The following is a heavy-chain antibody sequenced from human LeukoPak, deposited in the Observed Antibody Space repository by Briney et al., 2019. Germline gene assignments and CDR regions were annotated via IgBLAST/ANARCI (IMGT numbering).Heavy chain of an antibody. CDR1: GYTFTAYY. D-gene: IGHD3-10*01. CDR2: INPNSGGT. CDR3: ARDLEGYHYGSGNYPQ. Sequence: ASVKVSCKASGYTFTAYYIHWVRQAPGQRLEWMGFINPNSGGTNYAQNFQGRVTMTRDTSISTAYMELSSLRSDDTAVYYCARDLEGYHYGSGNYPQWGQGTLVTVSS. V-gene: IGHV1-2*02. J-gene: IGHJ4*02.